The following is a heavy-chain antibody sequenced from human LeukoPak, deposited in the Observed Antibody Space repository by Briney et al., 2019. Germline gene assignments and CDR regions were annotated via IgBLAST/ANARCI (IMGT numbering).Heavy chain of an antibody. Sequence: SETLSLTCTVSGGSISNYYWSWIRQPPGKGLEWIGNIFYSGSTYYSPSLKSRVTISLDTSRNQFSLKLNSVTAADTAVYYCAKSNGYGLVDIWGQGTMVTVSS. CDR3: AKSNGYGLVDI. D-gene: IGHD3-10*01. J-gene: IGHJ3*02. CDR2: IFYSGST. V-gene: IGHV4-59*12. CDR1: GGSISNYY.